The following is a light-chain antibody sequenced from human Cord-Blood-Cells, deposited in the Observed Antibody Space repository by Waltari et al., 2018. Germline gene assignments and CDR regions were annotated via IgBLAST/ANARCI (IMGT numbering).Light chain of an antibody. CDR1: SRNIGSNT. CDR2: SNN. J-gene: IGLJ2*01. V-gene: IGLV1-44*01. CDR3: AAWDDSLNGVV. Sequence: QSVLTQPPSASGTPGQRVTISCSGSSRNIGSNTVNCYQPLPGTAPKLLIYSNNQRPSGVPDRFSGSKSGTSASLAISGLQSEDEADYYCAAWDDSLNGVVFGGGTKLTVL.